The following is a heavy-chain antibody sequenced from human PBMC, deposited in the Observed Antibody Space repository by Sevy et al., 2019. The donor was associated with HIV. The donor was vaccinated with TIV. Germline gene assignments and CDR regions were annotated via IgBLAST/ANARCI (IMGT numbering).Heavy chain of an antibody. Sequence: GGSLRLSCAASGFTFNEAWMSWIRQAPGKGLEWVGRIKSRHDGGTIDYAAPVKGRFTISRDDSTDMLYLQMDRLTSEDTAVYYCTKGIVGATWDWYDPWGQRTLVTVSS. V-gene: IGHV3-15*01. CDR3: TKGIVGATWDWYDP. D-gene: IGHD1-26*01. CDR2: IKSRHDGGTI. CDR1: GFTFNEAW. J-gene: IGHJ5*02.